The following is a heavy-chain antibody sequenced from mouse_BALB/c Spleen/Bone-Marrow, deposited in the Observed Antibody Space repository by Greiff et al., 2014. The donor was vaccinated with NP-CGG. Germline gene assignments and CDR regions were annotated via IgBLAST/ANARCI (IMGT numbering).Heavy chain of an antibody. D-gene: IGHD2-3*01. CDR1: GFNIKDTY. J-gene: IGHJ4*01. CDR2: IDPANGNT. Sequence: EVQLQQSGAELVKPGASVQLSCTASGFNIKDTYMHWVKQRPEQGLEWIGRIDPANGNTKYDPKFQGKATITADTSSNTAYLQLSSLTSEDTAVYYCARWLLPYGLDYWGQGTSVTVSS. V-gene: IGHV14-3*02. CDR3: ARWLLPYGLDY.